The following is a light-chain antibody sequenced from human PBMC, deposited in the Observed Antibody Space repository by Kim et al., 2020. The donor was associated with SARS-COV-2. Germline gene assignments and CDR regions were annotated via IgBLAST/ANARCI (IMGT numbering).Light chain of an antibody. V-gene: IGKV6D-21*02. CDR1: QSIADH. J-gene: IGKJ1*01. Sequence: VTPKEKVTIACRASQSIADHLHWYQQKPDQSPKLIVKYASQSSSGVPSRFSGSGSGTEFTLTIYSLEPEDAAVYYCHYSSSFRHTFGPGTKVDIK. CDR2: YAS. CDR3: HYSSSFRHT.